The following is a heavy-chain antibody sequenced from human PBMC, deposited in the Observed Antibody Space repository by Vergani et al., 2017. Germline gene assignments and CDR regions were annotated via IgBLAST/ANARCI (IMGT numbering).Heavy chain of an antibody. CDR1: GGSISSYY. Sequence: QVQLQESGPGLVKPSETLSLTCTVSGGSISSYYWSWIRQPPAKGLEWIGYIYYSGSTNYNPSLKSRVTISVDTSKNQFSLKLSSVTAADTAVYYCAKVITGTAYNWFDPWGQGTLVTVSS. CDR2: IYYSGST. V-gene: IGHV4-59*01. J-gene: IGHJ5*02. D-gene: IGHD1-20*01. CDR3: AKVITGTAYNWFDP.